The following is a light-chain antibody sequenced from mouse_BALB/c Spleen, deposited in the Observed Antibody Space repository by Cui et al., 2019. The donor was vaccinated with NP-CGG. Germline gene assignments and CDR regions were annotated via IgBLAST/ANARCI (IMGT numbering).Light chain of an antibody. CDR3: ALWYSNHWV. V-gene: IGLV1*01. CDR2: GTN. CDR1: TGAVTTSNY. J-gene: IGLJ1*01. Sequence: QAVFTQEPTLTTSPGETVTLTCRSSTGAVTTSNYANWVQEKPDHLFTGLIGGTNNRAPGVPARFSGSLIGDKAALTITGAQTEDEAIYFCALWYSNHWVFGGGTKLTVL.